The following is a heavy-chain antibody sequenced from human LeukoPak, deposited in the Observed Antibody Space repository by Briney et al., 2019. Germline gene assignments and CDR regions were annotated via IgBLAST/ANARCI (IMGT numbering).Heavy chain of an antibody. J-gene: IGHJ1*01. CDR2: INPNSGGT. CDR3: LYSSGWPNFQH. CDR1: GYTFTGYY. D-gene: IGHD6-19*01. Sequence: GASVKVSCKASGYTFTGYYMHWVRQAPGQGLEWMGWINPNSGGTSYAQKFQGRVTMTRDTSTSTVYMELSSLRSEDTAVYYCLYSSGWPNFQHWGQGALVTVSS. V-gene: IGHV1-2*02.